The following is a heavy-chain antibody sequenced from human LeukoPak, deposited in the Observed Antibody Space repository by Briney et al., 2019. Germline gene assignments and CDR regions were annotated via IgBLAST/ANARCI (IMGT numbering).Heavy chain of an antibody. J-gene: IGHJ4*02. CDR2: ISGSGGIT. D-gene: IGHD2-2*01. V-gene: IGHV3-23*01. Sequence: QPGGSLRLSRAASGFIFSSYAMSWVRQAPGKGLEWVSGISGSGGITYSADSVKGRFTISRDNSKKTLYLQMNSLRVEDTAVYYCAKDQVCSSSTCYVDYWGQGTLVTVSS. CDR3: AKDQVCSSSTCYVDY. CDR1: GFIFSSYA.